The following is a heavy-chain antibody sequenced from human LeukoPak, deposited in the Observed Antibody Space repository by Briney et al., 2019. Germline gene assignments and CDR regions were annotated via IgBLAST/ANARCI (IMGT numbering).Heavy chain of an antibody. V-gene: IGHV3-73*01. D-gene: IGHD3-10*01. CDR1: GFIFSGSA. CDR3: NGYGSGSYYP. J-gene: IGHJ4*02. CDR2: IRSKANSYAT. Sequence: PGGSLRLSCAASGFIFSGSAMHWVRQASGKGLEWVGRIRSKANSYATAYAASVKGRFTISRDDSKNTAYLQMNSLKTEDTAVYYCNGYGSGSYYPWGQGTLVTVSS.